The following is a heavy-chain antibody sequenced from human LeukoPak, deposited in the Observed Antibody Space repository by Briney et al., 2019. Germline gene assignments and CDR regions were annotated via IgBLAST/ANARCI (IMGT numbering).Heavy chain of an antibody. CDR2: IYHSGST. CDR1: GYSISSGYY. V-gene: IGHV4-38-2*02. D-gene: IGHD5-12*01. Sequence: PSETLSLTCTVSGYSISSGYYWGWIRQPPVKGLEWIGSIYHSGSTYYNPSLKSRVTISVDTSKNQFSLKLSSVTAADTAVYYCARWDMVGYFDYRGQGTLVTVSS. CDR3: ARWDMVGYFDY. J-gene: IGHJ4*02.